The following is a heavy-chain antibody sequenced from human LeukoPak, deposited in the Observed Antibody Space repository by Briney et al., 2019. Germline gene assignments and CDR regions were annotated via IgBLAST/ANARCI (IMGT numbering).Heavy chain of an antibody. J-gene: IGHJ6*02. CDR3: ARVGTTSNFYYCGMDV. D-gene: IGHD2/OR15-2a*01. CDR2: INSDGNTT. CDR1: GFTFSSCW. Sequence: GGSLRLSCAASGFTFSSCWMYWVRQAPGKGLVWVSRINSDGNTTSYAESVKGRFTISRDNAKNTLYMQMNSLGAEDTAVYYCARVGTTSNFYYCGMDVWGQGTTVTVSS. V-gene: IGHV3-74*01.